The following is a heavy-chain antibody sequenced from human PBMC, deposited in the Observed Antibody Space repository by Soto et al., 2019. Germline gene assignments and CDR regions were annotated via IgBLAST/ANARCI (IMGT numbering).Heavy chain of an antibody. CDR3: AREPGDSGYTYYFDY. CDR1: GGSISSGDYY. V-gene: IGHV4-30-4*01. Sequence: QVQLQESGPGLVKPSQTLSLTCTVSGGSISSGDYYWSWIRQPPGKGLEWIGYIYYSGSTYYNPSLKSRVTISVDTSKNQFSLKLSSVTAADTAVYYCAREPGDSGYTYYFDYWGQGTLVTVSS. J-gene: IGHJ4*02. CDR2: IYYSGST. D-gene: IGHD5-12*01.